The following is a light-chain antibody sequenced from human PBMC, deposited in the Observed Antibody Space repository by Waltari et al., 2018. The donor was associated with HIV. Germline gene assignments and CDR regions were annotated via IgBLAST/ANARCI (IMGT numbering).Light chain of an antibody. Sequence: QSTLTQPPSAPESPGQSVTIPCTGTSSDIGGYNYVPWYQQHPGKAPKLIMTEVTKRPSGVPDRFSGSKSGNTASLTVSGLQADDEALYYCSSFAPTNKFYVLFGGGTTLTVL. CDR1: SSDIGGYNY. CDR2: EVT. CDR3: SSFAPTNKFYVL. J-gene: IGLJ2*01. V-gene: IGLV2-8*01.